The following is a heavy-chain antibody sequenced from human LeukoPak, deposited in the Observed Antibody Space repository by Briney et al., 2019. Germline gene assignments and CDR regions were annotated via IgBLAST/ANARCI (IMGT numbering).Heavy chain of an antibody. CDR2: ISWNSGSI. V-gene: IGHV3-9*01. D-gene: IGHD5-12*01. Sequence: GGSLRLSCAASGFTFDDYAMHWVRQAPGKGLEWVSGISWNSGSIGYAGSVKGRFTISRDNAKNSLYLQMNSLRAEDTALYYCAKDGSGYDLRPDNWFDPWGQGTLVTVSS. CDR1: GFTFDDYA. CDR3: AKDGSGYDLRPDNWFDP. J-gene: IGHJ5*02.